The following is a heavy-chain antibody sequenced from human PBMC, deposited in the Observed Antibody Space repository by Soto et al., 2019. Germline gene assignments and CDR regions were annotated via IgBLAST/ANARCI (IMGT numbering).Heavy chain of an antibody. V-gene: IGHV1-18*01. Sequence: QVQLVQSGAEVKKPGASVKVSCKASGYTFTSYGLCWVRQAPGQGLEGMGWINAHNGNTNYAQTLKGRVTMTTDTSTSTDYMELRSLRYDDAAGYSCAGVRRPVATGGEGTLVTVSS. J-gene: IGHJ4*02. CDR1: GYTFTSYG. CDR2: INAHNGNT. D-gene: IGHD3-10*01. CDR3: AGVRRPVAT.